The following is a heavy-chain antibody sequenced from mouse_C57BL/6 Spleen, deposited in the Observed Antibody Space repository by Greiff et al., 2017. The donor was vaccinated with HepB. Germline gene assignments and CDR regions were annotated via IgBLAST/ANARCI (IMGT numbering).Heavy chain of an antibody. CDR2: IYPGSGST. CDR3: AREKNFDV. CDR1: GYTFTSYW. Sequence: VQGVESGAELVKPGASVKMSCKASGYTFTSYWITWVKQRPGQGLEWIGDIYPGSGSTNYNEKFKSKATLTVDTSSSTAYMQLSSLTSEDSAVYYCAREKNFDVWGTGTTVTVSS. J-gene: IGHJ1*03. V-gene: IGHV1-55*01.